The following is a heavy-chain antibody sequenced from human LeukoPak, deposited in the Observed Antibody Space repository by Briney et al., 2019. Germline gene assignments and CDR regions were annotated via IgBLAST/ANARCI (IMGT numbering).Heavy chain of an antibody. V-gene: IGHV4-39*07. J-gene: IGHJ4*02. CDR1: GVSISSSNNY. CDR2: IYFSGNT. Sequence: SETLSLTCTVSGVSISSSNNYWGWVRQAPGKGLEWIGSIYFSGNTYYNPSLKSRVTISVDTSKKQFSLNLSSVTAADTAVYYCARGHLALPFDYWGQGTLVTVSS. CDR3: ARGHLALPFDY.